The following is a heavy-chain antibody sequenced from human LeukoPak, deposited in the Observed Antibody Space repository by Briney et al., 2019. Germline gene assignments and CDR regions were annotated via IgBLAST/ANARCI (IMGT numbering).Heavy chain of an antibody. V-gene: IGHV1-69-2*01. CDR3: TRCRATLRAPFDY. CDR2: VDPEHGDT. D-gene: IGHD2/OR15-2a*01. Sequence: VASVKVSCKVSGYTSIDYYIHWVRQTPGKGLGWLGGVDPEHGDTKYAEMFQGRVTITADPSTDTAYMELSSLRPEDTAIYFCTRCRATLRAPFDYWGQGTLVTVSS. J-gene: IGHJ4*02. CDR1: GYTSIDYY.